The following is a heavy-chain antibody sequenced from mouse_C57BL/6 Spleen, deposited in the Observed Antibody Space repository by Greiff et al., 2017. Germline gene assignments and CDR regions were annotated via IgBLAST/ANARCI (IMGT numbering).Heavy chain of an antibody. J-gene: IGHJ2*01. Sequence: EVHLVESGGGLVKPGGSLKLSCAASGFTFSDYGMHWVRQAPEKGLEWVAYISSGSSTIYYADTVKGRFTIARDNAKNTLFLQMTSLRSEDTAMYYCARPGRWLLSPDYWGQGTTLTVSS. CDR3: ARPGRWLLSPDY. V-gene: IGHV5-17*01. D-gene: IGHD2-3*01. CDR2: ISSGSSTI. CDR1: GFTFSDYG.